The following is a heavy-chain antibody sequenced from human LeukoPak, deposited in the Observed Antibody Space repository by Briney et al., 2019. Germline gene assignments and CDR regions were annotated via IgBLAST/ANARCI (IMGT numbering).Heavy chain of an antibody. D-gene: IGHD6-19*01. CDR2: IYTSGST. V-gene: IGHV4-61*02. CDR3: AAGYSSGWYDY. Sequence: SETLSLTCTVSGGSISSGSYYWSWIRQPAGKGLEWIGRIYTSGSTNYNPSLKSRVTISVATAKNQSSLKLSSVTAADTAVYYCAAGYSSGWYDYWGQGTLVTVSS. CDR1: GGSISSGSYY. J-gene: IGHJ4*02.